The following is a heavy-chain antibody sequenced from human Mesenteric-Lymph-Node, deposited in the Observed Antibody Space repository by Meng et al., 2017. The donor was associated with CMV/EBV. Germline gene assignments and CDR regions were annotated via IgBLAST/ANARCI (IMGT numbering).Heavy chain of an antibody. Sequence: GESLKISCAASGFTFSSYSMNWVRQAPGKGLEWVSSISSSSSYIYYAESVKGRFTISRDNAKNSLYLQMNSLRAEDTAVYYCAKDRSSGSSFDYWGQGTLVTVSS. V-gene: IGHV3-21*04. D-gene: IGHD1-26*01. J-gene: IGHJ4*02. CDR1: GFTFSSYS. CDR3: AKDRSSGSSFDY. CDR2: ISSSSSYI.